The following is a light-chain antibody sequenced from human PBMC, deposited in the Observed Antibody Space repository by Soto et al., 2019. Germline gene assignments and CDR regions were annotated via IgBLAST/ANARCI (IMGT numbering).Light chain of an antibody. CDR2: SNN. CDR3: AAWDDILNGVV. V-gene: IGLV1-44*01. J-gene: IGLJ2*01. Sequence: QAVLTQPPSASGTPGQRVTISCSGSSSNIGSNTVNWYQQLPGTAPKLLIYSNNQRPSGVPDQFSGSKSGTSASLAISGLQSEDEADYYCAAWDDILNGVVFGGGTKLTVL. CDR1: SSNIGSNT.